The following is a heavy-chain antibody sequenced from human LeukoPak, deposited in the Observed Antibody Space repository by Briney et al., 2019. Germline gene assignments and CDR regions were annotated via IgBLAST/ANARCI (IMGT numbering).Heavy chain of an antibody. CDR1: GFSLSTSGMR. CDR2: IDWDDDK. V-gene: IGHV2-70*04. CDR3: ARNLIAAGFDP. Sequence: SGPAPVKPTQTLTLTCTFSGFSLSTSGMRVSWIRQPPGKALEWLARIDWDDDKFYSTSLKTRLTISKDTSKNQVVLTMTNMYPVDTATYYCARNLIAAGFDPWGQGTLVTVSS. D-gene: IGHD6-13*01. J-gene: IGHJ5*02.